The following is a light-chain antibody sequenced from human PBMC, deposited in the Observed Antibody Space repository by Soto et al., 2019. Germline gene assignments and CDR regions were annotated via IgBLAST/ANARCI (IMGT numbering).Light chain of an antibody. CDR1: QRVTNNY. J-gene: IGKJ1*01. CDR2: GTS. V-gene: IGKV3-20*01. Sequence: EIVLTQSPGTLSLSPGERATLSCRASQRVTNNYLAWYQRKPGQPPRLLIYGTSYRSTDIPRRFSGSGSGTDFTLTITRLEPEDFAVYYCQQYGSPPPTFGQGTKVEIK. CDR3: QQYGSPPPT.